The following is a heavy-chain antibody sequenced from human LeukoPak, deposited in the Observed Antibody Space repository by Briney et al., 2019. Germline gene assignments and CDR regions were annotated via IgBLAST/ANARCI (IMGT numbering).Heavy chain of an antibody. J-gene: IGHJ4*02. V-gene: IGHV3-33*01. D-gene: IGHD4-17*01. CDR2: IWYDGSNK. CDR3: ARTVTNHGNFDY. Sequence: GGSLRLSCAASGFTFSSYGMHWVRQVPGKGQEWVAVIWYDGSNKYYADSVKGRFTISRDNSKNTLYLQMNSLRAEDTGVYYCARTVTNHGNFDYWGQGTLVTVSS. CDR1: GFTFSSYG.